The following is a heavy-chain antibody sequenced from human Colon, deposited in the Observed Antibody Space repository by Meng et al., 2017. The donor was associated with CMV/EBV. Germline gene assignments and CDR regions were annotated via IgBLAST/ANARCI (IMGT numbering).Heavy chain of an antibody. V-gene: IGHV3-21*01. CDR1: GFTLNSPFTTFS. CDR3: VVIGGLTDY. D-gene: IGHD3-3*01. Sequence: GESLKISCAASGFTLNSPFTTFSFNWVRQAPGKGLEWVASIVDSGDSMYYADSVKGRFTISREHRLVLLCERFSLARRERITLFGVVVIGGLTDYWGQEILVTVSS. CDR2: IVDSGDSM. J-gene: IGHJ4*02.